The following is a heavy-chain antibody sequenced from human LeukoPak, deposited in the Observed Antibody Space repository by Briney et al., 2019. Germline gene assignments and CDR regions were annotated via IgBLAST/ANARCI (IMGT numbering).Heavy chain of an antibody. V-gene: IGHV3-48*02. J-gene: IGHJ4*02. Sequence: GGSLRLSCAASGFTFSNYVMNWVRLAPGKGLEWLSYITPTSSTIYYADSVKGRFTVSRDNARNSLYLQMNSLRDEDTAAYYCARAWGSDYWGQGTLVTVSS. D-gene: IGHD7-27*01. CDR1: GFTFSNYV. CDR3: ARAWGSDY. CDR2: ITPTSSTI.